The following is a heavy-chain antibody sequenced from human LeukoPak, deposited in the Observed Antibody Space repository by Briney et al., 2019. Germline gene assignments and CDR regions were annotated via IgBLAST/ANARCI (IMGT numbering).Heavy chain of an antibody. Sequence: GGSLRLSCAAAGFTVSNYWMSWVRQAPGKGLEWVANINQDGNEKYYVDSVEGRFTISRDNAKNSLYLQMNSLRAEDTAVYYCGRANGAGSCDYWGQGTLVTVSS. J-gene: IGHJ4*02. CDR3: GRANGAGSCDY. CDR1: GFTVSNYW. D-gene: IGHD3-10*01. CDR2: INQDGNEK. V-gene: IGHV3-7*01.